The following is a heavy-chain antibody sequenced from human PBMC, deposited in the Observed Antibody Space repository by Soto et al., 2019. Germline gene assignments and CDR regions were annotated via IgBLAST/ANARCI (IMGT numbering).Heavy chain of an antibody. Sequence: GPPVKVSCKASGGTFSSYAISWVRQAPGQGLEWMGGIIPIFGTANYAQKFQGRVTITADESTSTAYMELSSLRSEDTAVYYCALSPGYCSGGSCYLATNLDYWGQGTLVTVSS. CDR2: IIPIFGTA. CDR3: ALSPGYCSGGSCYLATNLDY. D-gene: IGHD2-15*01. V-gene: IGHV1-69*13. CDR1: GGTFSSYA. J-gene: IGHJ4*02.